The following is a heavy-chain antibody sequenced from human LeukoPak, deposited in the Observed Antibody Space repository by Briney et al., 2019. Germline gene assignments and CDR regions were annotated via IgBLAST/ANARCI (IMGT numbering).Heavy chain of an antibody. V-gene: IGHV1-69*05. CDR1: GGTFSSYA. D-gene: IGHD4-17*01. CDR2: IIPIFGTA. J-gene: IGHJ3*02. Sequence: VASVKLSCKASGGTFSSYAISWVRQAPGQGLEWMGRIIPIFGTANYAQKFQGRVTITTDESTSTAYMELSSLRSEDTAVYYCARDPDDDYGDLHAFDIWGQGTMVTVSS. CDR3: ARDPDDDYGDLHAFDI.